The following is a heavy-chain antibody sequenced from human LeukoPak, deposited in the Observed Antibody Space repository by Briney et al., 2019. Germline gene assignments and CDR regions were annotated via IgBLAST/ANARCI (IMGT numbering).Heavy chain of an antibody. D-gene: IGHD5-24*01. V-gene: IGHV4-38-2*02. Sequence: PSETLSLTCTVSGYSISSGYYWGWIRQPPWKGLEWIGSIYHSGSTYYNPSLKSRVTISVDTSKNQFSLKLSSVTAADTAVYYCARHRDGYNFWGWFDPWGQGPLVTVSS. CDR3: ARHRDGYNFWGWFDP. CDR2: IYHSGST. CDR1: GYSISSGYY. J-gene: IGHJ5*02.